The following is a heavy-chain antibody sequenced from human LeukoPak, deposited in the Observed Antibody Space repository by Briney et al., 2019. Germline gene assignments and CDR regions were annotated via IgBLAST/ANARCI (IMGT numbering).Heavy chain of an antibody. D-gene: IGHD4-17*01. J-gene: IGHJ4*02. CDR3: AKSRGYGDYVGVDD. V-gene: IGHV3-11*01. CDR2: ISPSSSTI. CDR1: GFTFSDYC. Sequence: GGSLRLSCAASGFTFSDYCMSWIRQAPGKGLEWVSYISPSSSTIYYADSVKGRFTISRDNAKNSVYLQMNSLRAEDTAVYYCAKSRGYGDYVGVDDWGQGTLVTVSS.